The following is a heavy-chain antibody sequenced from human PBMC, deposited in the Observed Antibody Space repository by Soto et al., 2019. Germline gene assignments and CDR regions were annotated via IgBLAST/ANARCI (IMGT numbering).Heavy chain of an antibody. CDR2: IKQDESDK. V-gene: IGHV3-7*03. J-gene: IGHJ5*02. Sequence: EVQLVESGGGLVQTGGSLRLSCAVSGFRFRDSWMSWVRQAPGKGLEWVANIKQDESDKYYVDSVKGRFTISRDNAKNAVYVEMNRLIVENMDVYYCAAYSYNMSCTLFPGDSWVQGNQVTVSS. D-gene: IGHD3-16*01. CDR1: GFRFRDSW. CDR3: AAYSYNMSCTLFPGDS.